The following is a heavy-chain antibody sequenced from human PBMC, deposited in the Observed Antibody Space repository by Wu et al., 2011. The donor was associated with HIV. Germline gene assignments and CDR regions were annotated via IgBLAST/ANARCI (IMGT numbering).Heavy chain of an antibody. V-gene: IGHV1-69*14. J-gene: IGHJ2*01. Sequence: QVQLVQSGAEVKKPGSSVKVSCKASGATFSSYAISWVRQAPGQGLEWMGRIIPIFGTANYAQKFQGRVTIAADKSTSTAYMELSSLRSEDTAVYFCARRPGDIAVVAPVRLPHWYFELVGLAP. CDR3: ARRPGDIAVVAPVRLPHWYFEL. D-gene: IGHD2-15*01. CDR2: IIPIFGTA. CDR1: GATFSSYA.